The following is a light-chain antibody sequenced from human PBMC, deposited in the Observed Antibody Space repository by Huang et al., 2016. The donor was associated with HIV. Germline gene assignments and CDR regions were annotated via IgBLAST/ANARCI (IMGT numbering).Light chain of an antibody. CDR1: QSVSNH. CDR2: GAF. J-gene: IGKJ2*01. V-gene: IGKV3-15*01. CDR3: QQYNKWPPYT. Sequence: EIVMTQSPATLSVSPGERATLSCKASQSVSNHLAWFQQKTGQAPRLLIYGAFTRATGVPARFSGSWSGTEFTLTISSLQSEDFAVYYCQQYNKWPPYTFGQGTKLEIK.